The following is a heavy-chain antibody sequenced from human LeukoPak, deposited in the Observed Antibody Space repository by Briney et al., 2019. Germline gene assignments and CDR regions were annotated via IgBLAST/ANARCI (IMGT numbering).Heavy chain of an antibody. CDR3: AGDQYYYDSSGYYDYMDV. CDR2: IYYTGSS. Sequence: SETLSLTCSVSGGSIRSSDDYWGFVRQTPGKGLEWMGSIYYTGSSHYNPSLKSRVTISVDTSKNQFSLKLSSVTAADTAVYYCAGDQYYYDSSGYYDYMDVWGKGTTVTISS. CDR1: GGSIRSSDDY. D-gene: IGHD3-22*01. V-gene: IGHV4-39*07. J-gene: IGHJ6*03.